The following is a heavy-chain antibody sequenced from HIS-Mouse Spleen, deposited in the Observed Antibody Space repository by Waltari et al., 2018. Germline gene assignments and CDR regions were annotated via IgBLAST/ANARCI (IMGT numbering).Heavy chain of an antibody. V-gene: IGHV1-2*02. CDR3: ARGTGTDAFDI. J-gene: IGHJ3*02. Sequence: QVQLVQSGAEVKKPGASVKVSCKASGYTFTGYYLHWGRRAPGQGLEWMGWMKPKSGGTNYGEEFQGRVTRTRETSISTATRELSRLRSDDTAVYYCARGTGTDAFDIWGQGTMVTVSS. CDR2: MKPKSGGT. D-gene: IGHD1-1*01. CDR1: GYTFTGYY.